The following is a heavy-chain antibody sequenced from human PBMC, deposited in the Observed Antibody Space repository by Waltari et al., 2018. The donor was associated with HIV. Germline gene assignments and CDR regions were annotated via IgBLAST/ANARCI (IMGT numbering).Heavy chain of an antibody. CDR2: ISSSSSYI. J-gene: IGHJ4*02. V-gene: IGHV3-21*01. CDR1: GFTFSSYS. D-gene: IGHD3-9*01. CDR3: ARDKGVLRYFDWESKAFEN. Sequence: EVQLVESGGGLVKPGGSLRLSCAASGFTFSSYSMNWVRQAPGKGLEWVSSISSSSSYIYYADSVKGRFTISRDNAKNSLYLQMNSLRAEDTAVYYCARDKGVLRYFDWESKAFENWGQGTLVTVSS.